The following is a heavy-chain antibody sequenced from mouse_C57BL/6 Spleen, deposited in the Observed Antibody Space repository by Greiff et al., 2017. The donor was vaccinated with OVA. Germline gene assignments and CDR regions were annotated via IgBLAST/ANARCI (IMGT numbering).Heavy chain of an antibody. Sequence: QVQLKQSGAELVKPGASVKMSCKASGYTFTSYWITWVKQRPGQGLEWIGDIYPGSGSTNYNEKFKSKATLTVDTSSSTAYMQLSSLTSEDSAVYDCARSSSYYGSSYFDYWGQGTTLTVSS. D-gene: IGHD1-1*01. CDR1: GYTFTSYW. CDR3: ARSSSYYGSSYFDY. V-gene: IGHV1-55*01. J-gene: IGHJ2*01. CDR2: IYPGSGST.